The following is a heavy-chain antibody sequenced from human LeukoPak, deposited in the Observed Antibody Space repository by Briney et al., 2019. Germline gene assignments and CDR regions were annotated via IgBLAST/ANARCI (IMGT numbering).Heavy chain of an antibody. D-gene: IGHD2-2*01. CDR1: GFTFSSYS. CDR3: AKDGALSTSWYFYCDY. Sequence: PGGSLRLSCAASGFTFSSYSMNWVRQAPGKGLEWVSYISSSSDTIYYADSVKGRFTISRDNAKNSLYLQMNSLRAEDTAVYYCAKDGALSTSWYFYCDYWGQGTLVTVSS. CDR2: ISSSSDTI. J-gene: IGHJ4*02. V-gene: IGHV3-48*04.